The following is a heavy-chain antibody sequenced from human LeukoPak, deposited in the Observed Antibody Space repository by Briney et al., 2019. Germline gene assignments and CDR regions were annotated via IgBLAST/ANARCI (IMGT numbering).Heavy chain of an antibody. CDR1: GFTFSHYN. CDR3: ARSVPDYTRFDY. V-gene: IGHV3-23*05. Sequence: PGGSLRLSCAASGFTFSHYNMNWVRQAPGKGLEWVSTFKTKYSQVYYAESVRGRFTISTDNSEKTVYLQMNSLRVEDTALYYCARSVPDYTRFDYWGQGALVTVSS. CDR2: FKTKYSQV. D-gene: IGHD4-11*01. J-gene: IGHJ4*02.